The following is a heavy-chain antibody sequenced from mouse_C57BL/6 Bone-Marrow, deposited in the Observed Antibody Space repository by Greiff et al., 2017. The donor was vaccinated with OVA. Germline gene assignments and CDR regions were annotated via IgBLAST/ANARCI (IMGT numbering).Heavy chain of an antibody. CDR2: IDPEDGDT. Sequence: EVQLQQSGAELVRPGASVKLSCKASGFNIKDYYMHWVKQRPEQGLEWIGRIDPEDGDTEYAPKFQGKATMTADTSSNTAYLQLSSLTSEDTAVYDCTTSRSGYYYDYWGQGTSVTVSS. J-gene: IGHJ4*01. CDR1: GFNIKDYY. V-gene: IGHV14-1*01. D-gene: IGHD2-3*01. CDR3: TTSRSGYYYDY.